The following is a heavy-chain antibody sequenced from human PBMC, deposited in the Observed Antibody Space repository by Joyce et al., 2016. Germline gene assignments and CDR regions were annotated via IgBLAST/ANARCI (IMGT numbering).Heavy chain of an antibody. CDR2: IDRTGNP. CDR3: ARGRSSGRPFDAFNI. V-gene: IGHV4-34*01. CDR1: GESFSDYY. D-gene: IGHD6-19*01. Sequence: QVQLQQWGAGLLKPSETLSLTCAVYGESFSDYYWSWIRQPPGKGLEWIGEIDRTGNPNYNPSLKSRVAISVDTSKNYFSLKLNSVTAADTAVYYCARGRSSGRPFDAFNIWGQGTIVTVSS. J-gene: IGHJ3*02.